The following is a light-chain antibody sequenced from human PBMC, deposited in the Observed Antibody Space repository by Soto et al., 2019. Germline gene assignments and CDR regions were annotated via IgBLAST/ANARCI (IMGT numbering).Light chain of an antibody. J-gene: IGLJ2*01. CDR3: AALDVSLIGVV. Sequence: QSVLTQPHSASGTPGQRVTLSCSGSSSNIGSNLVYWYQQLPGTAPKLLIHSNNQRPSGVPDRFSGSKSGTSASLAISGLRSEDEADYYCAALDVSLIGVVFGGGTKLTVL. V-gene: IGLV1-47*02. CDR2: SNN. CDR1: SSNIGSNL.